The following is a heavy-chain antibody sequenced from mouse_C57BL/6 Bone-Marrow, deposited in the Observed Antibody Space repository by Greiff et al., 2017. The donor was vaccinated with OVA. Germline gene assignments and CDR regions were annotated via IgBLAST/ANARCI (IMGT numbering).Heavy chain of an antibody. V-gene: IGHV1-50*01. CDR2: IDPSDSYT. CDR3: ARGDYRRYFDY. D-gene: IGHD5-5*01. J-gene: IGHJ2*01. Sequence: VQLQQPGAELVKPGASVKLSCKASGYTFTSYWMQWVKQRPGQGLEWIGEIDPSDSYTNYNQKFKGKATLTVDTSSSTAYMQLSSLTSEDSAVYYCARGDYRRYFDYWGQGTTLTVSS. CDR1: GYTFTSYW.